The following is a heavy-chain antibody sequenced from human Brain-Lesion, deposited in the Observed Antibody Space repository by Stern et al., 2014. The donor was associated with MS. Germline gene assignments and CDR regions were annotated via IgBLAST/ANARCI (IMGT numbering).Heavy chain of an antibody. J-gene: IGHJ4*02. CDR2: IYASGSN. Sequence: QVQLQESGPGLVKPSQTLSLTCSVSGGSISSGRYYWNWIRQPAGKGLEWIGRIYASGSNNYSPSLNSRVFISGDTSKNRFSLKLTSVTAADAAMYYCVRETGGYTYGDTEFFDFWGQGTLVTVSS. V-gene: IGHV4-61*02. CDR1: GGSISSGRYY. CDR3: VRETGGYTYGDTEFFDF. D-gene: IGHD5-18*01.